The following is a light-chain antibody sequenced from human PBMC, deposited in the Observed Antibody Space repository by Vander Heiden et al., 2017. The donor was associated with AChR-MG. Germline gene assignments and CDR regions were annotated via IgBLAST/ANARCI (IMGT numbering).Light chain of an antibody. V-gene: IGLV2-14*01. J-gene: IGLJ2*01. Sequence: QSALTQPASVSGSPGQSITLSCTGTSSDVGGYNYVPWYQQHPGKAPKLMIYEVSNRPAGVSNRFSGSKSGNTASLTISGLQAEDEADYYGSSYTSSSTRAVVFGGGTKLTVL. CDR1: SSDVGGYNY. CDR2: EVS. CDR3: SSYTSSSTRAVV.